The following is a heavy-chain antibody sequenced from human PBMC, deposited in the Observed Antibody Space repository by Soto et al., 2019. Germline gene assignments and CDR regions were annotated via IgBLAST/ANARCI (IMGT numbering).Heavy chain of an antibody. J-gene: IGHJ4*02. CDR1: GGTISTNV. CDR3: ETGARYCSGGSCYPDD. Sequence: QVQLMQSGAEVKKPGSSVKVSCKASGGTISTNVISWVRQAPRQGLEWMGEIMPIFAAPNNAQKFQVRLTNTADTPTTTVYMELSSLTSEDTAVYFCETGARYCSGGSCYPDDWGQGTLVIVSS. V-gene: IGHV1-69*06. D-gene: IGHD2-15*01. CDR2: IMPIFAAP.